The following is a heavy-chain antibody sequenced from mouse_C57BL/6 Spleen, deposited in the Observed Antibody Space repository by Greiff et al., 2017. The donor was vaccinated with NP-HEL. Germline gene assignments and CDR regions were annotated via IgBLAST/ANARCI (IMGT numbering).Heavy chain of an antibody. J-gene: IGHJ2*01. D-gene: IGHD2-14*01. Sequence: DVKLVESEGGLVQPGSSMKLSCTASGFTFSDYYMAWVRQVPEKGLEWVANINYDGSSTYYLDSLKSRFIISRDNAKNILYLQMSSLKSEDTATYYCARGPGTYYFDYWGQGTTLTVSS. V-gene: IGHV5-16*01. CDR1: GFTFSDYY. CDR3: ARGPGTYYFDY. CDR2: INYDGSST.